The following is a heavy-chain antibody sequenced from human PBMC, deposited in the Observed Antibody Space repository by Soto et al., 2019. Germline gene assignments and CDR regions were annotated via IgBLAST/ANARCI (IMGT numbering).Heavy chain of an antibody. CDR1: GFTFSSNW. D-gene: IGHD2-21*01. V-gene: IGHV3-74*01. J-gene: IGHJ4*02. CDR3: ARDGEGY. CDR2: INTDGSAT. Sequence: EVQLVESGGGLVQPGGSLRLSCAASGFTFSSNWMHWFRQVPGKGLLWVSRINTDGSATSYAESVKGRFTISRDNAKNTLYLQMNRLRAEDTAVYYCARDGEGYWGQGTLVTVSS.